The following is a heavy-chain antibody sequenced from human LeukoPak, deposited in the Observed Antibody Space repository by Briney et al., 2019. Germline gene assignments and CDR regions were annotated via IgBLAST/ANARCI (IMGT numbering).Heavy chain of an antibody. D-gene: IGHD3-10*01. CDR3: AKDQRVTMVRGVIISWYFDL. CDR2: ISGSGGST. J-gene: IGHJ2*01. CDR1: GFTFSSYA. Sequence: GGSLRLSCAASGFTFSSYAMSWVRQAPGKGLEWVSAISGSGGSTYYADSVKGRFTISRDNSKNTLYLQMNSLRAEDTAVYYCAKDQRVTMVRGVIISWYFDLWGRGTLVTVSS. V-gene: IGHV3-23*01.